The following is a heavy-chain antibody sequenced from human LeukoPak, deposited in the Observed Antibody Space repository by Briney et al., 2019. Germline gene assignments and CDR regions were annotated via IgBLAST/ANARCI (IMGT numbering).Heavy chain of an antibody. CDR2: ISGSGGST. V-gene: IGHV3-23*01. J-gene: IGHJ4*02. CDR3: AKSLRYSSGWYDY. D-gene: IGHD6-19*01. CDR1: GFTFSSYA. Sequence: GGSLRLSCAASGFTFSSYAVSRVRQAPGKGLEWVSAISGSGGSTYYADSVKGRFTISRDNSKNTLYLQMNSLRAEDTAVYYCAKSLRYSSGWYDYWGQGTLVTVSS.